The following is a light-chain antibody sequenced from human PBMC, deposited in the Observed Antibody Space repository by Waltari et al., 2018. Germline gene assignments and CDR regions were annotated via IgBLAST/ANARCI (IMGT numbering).Light chain of an antibody. CDR2: GAS. V-gene: IGKV3-15*01. Sequence: DIVMTQSPATLSVSPGERATLSCRASQGVGTNLAWYQQRPSQAPRRRLYGASSRATGIPARFSGSGSGTDFTLTINSLQPEDFALYYCQQYHNWPPWAFGQGTKVEIK. CDR1: QGVGTN. J-gene: IGKJ1*01. CDR3: QQYHNWPPWA.